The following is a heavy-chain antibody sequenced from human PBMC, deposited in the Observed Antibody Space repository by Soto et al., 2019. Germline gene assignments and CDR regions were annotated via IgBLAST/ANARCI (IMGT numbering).Heavy chain of an antibody. CDR2: IRGNGGST. V-gene: IGHV3-23*01. Sequence: EVQLLESGGGLVQPGGSLRLSCAASGFTFSSYAMSWVRQSPGKGLEWVAGIRGNGGSTNYAESVKGRFTISRDNSKNTLYLEINSLRAEDTAIYYCAKEALRLITKVTTLEYWGQGTLVTVSS. CDR3: AKEALRLITKVTTLEY. CDR1: GFTFSSYA. D-gene: IGHD3-10*01. J-gene: IGHJ4*02.